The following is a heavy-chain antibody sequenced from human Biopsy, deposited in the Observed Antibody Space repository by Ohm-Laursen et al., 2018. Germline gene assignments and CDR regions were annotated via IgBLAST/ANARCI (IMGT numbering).Heavy chain of an antibody. V-gene: IGHV1-2*02. J-gene: IGHJ4*02. CDR1: SYTFTDYN. CDR2: INCKTGAT. D-gene: IGHD2-8*01. CDR3: ARDPLNGHKHFDY. Sequence: ASVKASCKASSYTFTDYNIHWMRQAPGQGLEWLGYINCKTGATNYAQKFQDTVTMTRDTSISTAYLALGSLRSADTAIYYCARDPLNGHKHFDYWGQGSLVTVSS.